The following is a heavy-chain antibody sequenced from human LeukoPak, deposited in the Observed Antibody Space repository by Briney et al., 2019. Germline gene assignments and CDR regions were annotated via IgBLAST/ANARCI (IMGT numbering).Heavy chain of an antibody. V-gene: IGHV3-23*01. CDR3: AKRDGYNSNPLKD. J-gene: IGHJ4*02. CDR1: GFTFSSYA. D-gene: IGHD5-24*01. CDR2: ISGSGSST. Sequence: GGSLRLSCAASGFTFSSYAMSWARQAPGKGLEWVSAISGSGSSTYCADSVKGRFTISRDNSKNTLYLQMNSLRAEDTALYYCAKRDGYNSNPLKDWGQGTLVTVSS.